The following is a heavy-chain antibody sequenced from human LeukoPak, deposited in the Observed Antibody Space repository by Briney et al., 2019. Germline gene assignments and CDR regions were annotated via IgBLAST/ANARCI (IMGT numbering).Heavy chain of an antibody. CDR2: ISGSGGST. D-gene: IGHD3-10*01. V-gene: IGHV3-23*01. CDR1: GFTFSSYA. J-gene: IGHJ6*03. Sequence: PGGSLRLSCAASGFTFSSYAMSWVRQAPGKGLEWVSAISGSGGSTYYADSVKGRFTISRDNSKNTLYLQMNSLRAEDTAVYYCAKDRGGRRYCYYYYMDVWGKGTTVTVSS. CDR3: AKDRGGRRYCYYYYMDV.